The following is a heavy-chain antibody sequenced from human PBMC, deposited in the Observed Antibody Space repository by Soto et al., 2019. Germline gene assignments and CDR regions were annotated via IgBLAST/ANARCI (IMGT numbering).Heavy chain of an antibody. CDR3: ANPGGRDYYYGMDV. D-gene: IGHD3-16*01. J-gene: IGHJ6*02. CDR1: GFTFSSYA. Sequence: GGSLRLSCGASGFTFSSYALSWVRQAPGKGLEWVSAISGSGGSTYYADSVKGRFTISRDNSKNTLYLQMNSLRAEDTAVYYCANPGGRDYYYGMDVWGQGTTVTVSS. V-gene: IGHV3-23*01. CDR2: ISGSGGST.